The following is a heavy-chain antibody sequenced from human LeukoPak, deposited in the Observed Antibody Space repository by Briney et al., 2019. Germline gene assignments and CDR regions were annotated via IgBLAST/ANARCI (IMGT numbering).Heavy chain of an antibody. CDR1: AGSIRSSSW. CDR3: ARQQWEQQGRDYYFNGLDV. V-gene: IGHV4-4*02. CDR2: IYLYGTT. J-gene: IGHJ6*02. Sequence: PSETLSLTCSVSAGSIRSSSWWSWVRQSPVKGPEWIGEIYLYGTTNYNPSLKSRVTMSVDRSKNQFSLKLSSVTAADTAVYYCARQQWEQQGRDYYFNGLDVWGPGTTVIVSS. D-gene: IGHD1-26*01.